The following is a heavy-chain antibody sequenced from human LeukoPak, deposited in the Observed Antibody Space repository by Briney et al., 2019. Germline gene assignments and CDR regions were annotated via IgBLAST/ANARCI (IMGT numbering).Heavy chain of an antibody. D-gene: IGHD2/OR15-2a*01. Sequence: PSETLSLTCTVSGYSIRSGYSWAWIRQSPGKGLEWIGCFYHRGSTYYNPSLESRVTISADTSKNQVSLKLSSATAADTAVYYCARGATLDYWGQGTLVTVSS. CDR2: FYHRGST. CDR3: ARGATLDY. J-gene: IGHJ4*02. V-gene: IGHV4-38-2*02. CDR1: GYSIRSGYS.